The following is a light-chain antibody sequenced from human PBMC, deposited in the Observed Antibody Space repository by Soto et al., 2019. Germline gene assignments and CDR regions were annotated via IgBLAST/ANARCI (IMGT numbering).Light chain of an antibody. J-gene: IGKJ1*01. CDR3: QQFHYWWT. V-gene: IGKV3-15*01. Sequence: NEMTQYTDPLSVYPGERASLSFRASQNIDNKLVWYQQTPGQVPRLLIYDASTRATGIPARFSGSGSGTEFTLTFSSLQSEDFAFYYCQQFHYWWTFCQGTKVDI. CDR1: QNIDNK. CDR2: DAS.